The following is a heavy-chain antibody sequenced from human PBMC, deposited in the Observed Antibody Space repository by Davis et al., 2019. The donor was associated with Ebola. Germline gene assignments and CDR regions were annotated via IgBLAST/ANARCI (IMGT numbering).Heavy chain of an antibody. CDR3: LGRPFDY. CDR1: GFTFSSYA. Sequence: GESLKISCAASGFTFSSYAMHWVRQAPGKGLEWVAVISYDGSNKYYADSVKGRFTISRDDAKNSLYLQMNSLRADDTAMYYCLGRPFDYWGQGTLVTVSS. CDR2: ISYDGSNK. J-gene: IGHJ4*02. V-gene: IGHV3-30-3*01.